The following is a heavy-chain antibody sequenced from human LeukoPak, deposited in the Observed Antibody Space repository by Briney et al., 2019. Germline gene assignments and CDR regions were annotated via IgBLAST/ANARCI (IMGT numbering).Heavy chain of an antibody. D-gene: IGHD3-3*01. V-gene: IGHV3-7*01. CDR2: IKQDGRNK. CDR3: ARVPGVTRHFDP. CDR1: GFTFTCCC. J-gene: IGHJ5*02. Sequence: GGPLRLSCAASGFTFTCCCMSWVRQTPGKGLEWVASIKQDGRNKFYADSVKGRFTISRDNAKNSLYLQVDSLRAEDTAVYFCARVPGVTRHFDPWGKGILVTVSS.